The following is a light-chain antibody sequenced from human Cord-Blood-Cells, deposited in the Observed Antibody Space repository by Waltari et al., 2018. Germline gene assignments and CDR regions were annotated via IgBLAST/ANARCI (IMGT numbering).Light chain of an antibody. J-gene: IGLJ3*02. CDR1: NIGRKT. CDR3: QVWDSSTAWV. CDR2: RDS. V-gene: IGLV3-9*01. Sequence: SYELTQPLSVSVALGQTARITCGGNNIGRKTVHGYQQKPGQAPVLVIYRDSNRPSGIPERFSGSNSGNTATLTISRAQAGDEADYYCQVWDSSTAWVFGGGTKLTVL.